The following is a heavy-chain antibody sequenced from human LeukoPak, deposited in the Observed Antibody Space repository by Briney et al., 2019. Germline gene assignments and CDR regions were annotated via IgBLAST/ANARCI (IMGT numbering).Heavy chain of an antibody. CDR3: ARATVDSNYAPGD. Sequence: GGSLRLSCAASGFTFSSHGMHWVRQAPGKGLEWVAVIWYDGSNKYYADSVEGRFTTSRDNAKNSLYLQINNLRAEDTAVYYCARATVDSNYAPGDWGQGTLVTVSS. CDR1: GFTFSSHG. J-gene: IGHJ4*02. V-gene: IGHV3-33*01. CDR2: IWYDGSNK. D-gene: IGHD3-22*01.